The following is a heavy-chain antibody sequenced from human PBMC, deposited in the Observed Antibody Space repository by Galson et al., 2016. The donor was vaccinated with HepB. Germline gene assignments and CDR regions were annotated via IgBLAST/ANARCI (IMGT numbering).Heavy chain of an antibody. V-gene: IGHV4-31*03. J-gene: IGHJ2*01. D-gene: IGHD3-10*01. Sequence: LSLTCTVSGGSISSGSYYWGWIRQHPGKGLEWIGHVYSSGSAYHNPSLKSRVYISIDKSKNQFSLRLMSVTAADTAIYYCASSGREFNYHYFDLWGRSTLVTVSS. CDR1: GGSISSGSYY. CDR2: VYSSGSA. CDR3: ASSGREFNYHYFDL.